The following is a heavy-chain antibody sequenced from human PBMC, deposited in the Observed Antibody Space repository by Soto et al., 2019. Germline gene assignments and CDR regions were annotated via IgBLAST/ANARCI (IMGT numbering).Heavy chain of an antibody. CDR1: GFNFGSYG. V-gene: IGHV3-23*01. CDR3: AKGLGNAKEV. J-gene: IGHJ6*02. D-gene: IGHD2-8*01. CDR2: LTASGLNT. Sequence: EVQLLESGGGLVQRGGSLRLSCSASGFNFGSYGMSWVREAPGKGLEWVSGLTASGLNTYYTDSVKGRFTISRDNSRNTVYLQMSGLRVEDTAVFHCAKGLGNAKEVWGQGTTVTVSS.